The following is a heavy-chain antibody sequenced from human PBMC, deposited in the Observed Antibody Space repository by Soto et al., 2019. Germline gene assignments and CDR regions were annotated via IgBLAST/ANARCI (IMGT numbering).Heavy chain of an antibody. V-gene: IGHV4-30-4*01. D-gene: IGHD7-27*01. Sequence: QVQLQESGPGLVEPSQTLSLTCTVSGGSISSGDYFWSWIRQPPGEGLEWIGHIYHGGSTYNNPSLETRLTISVDTSKTQLSLNLNSVTAADTAVYYCAGGLSGDKVDYWGQGTLVTVSS. CDR2: IYHGGST. CDR1: GGSISSGDYF. J-gene: IGHJ4*02. CDR3: AGGLSGDKVDY.